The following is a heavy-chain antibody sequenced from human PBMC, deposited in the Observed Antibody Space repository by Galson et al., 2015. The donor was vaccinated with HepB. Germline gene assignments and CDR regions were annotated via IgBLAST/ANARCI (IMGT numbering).Heavy chain of an antibody. CDR1: GFTFSSYG. D-gene: IGHD3-10*01. V-gene: IGHV3-33*01. J-gene: IGHJ3*02. Sequence: SLRLSCAASGFTFSSYGMHWVRQAPGKGLEWVAVIWYDGSNKYYADSVKGRFTISRDNSKNTLYLQMNSLRAEDTAVYYCARGPITMVRSHAFDIWGQGTMVTVSS. CDR3: ARGPITMVRSHAFDI. CDR2: IWYDGSNK.